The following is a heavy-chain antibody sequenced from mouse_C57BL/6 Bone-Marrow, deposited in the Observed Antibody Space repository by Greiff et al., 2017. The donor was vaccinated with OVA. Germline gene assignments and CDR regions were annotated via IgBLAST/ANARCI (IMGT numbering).Heavy chain of an antibody. V-gene: IGHV1-80*01. CDR2: IYPGDGDT. CDR3: AIPWATRAMDY. J-gene: IGHJ4*01. CDR1: GYAFSSYW. D-gene: IGHD3-1*01. Sequence: QVQLKQSGAELVKPGASVKISCKASGYAFSSYWMNWVKQRPGKGLEWIGQIYPGDGDTNYNGKFKGKATLTADKSSSTAYMQLSSLTSEDSAVYYCAIPWATRAMDYWGQGTSVTVSS.